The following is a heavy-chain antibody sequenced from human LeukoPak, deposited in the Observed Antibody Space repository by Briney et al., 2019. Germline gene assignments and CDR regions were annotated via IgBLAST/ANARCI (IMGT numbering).Heavy chain of an antibody. V-gene: IGHV1-2*06. J-gene: IGHJ4*02. CDR1: GYTSTGYY. CDR3: ARVGAVAVLYYFDY. D-gene: IGHD6-19*01. Sequence: ASVKVSCKASGYTSTGYYMHWVRQAPGQGVEWMGRINPNSGGTNYAQKFQGRVTMTRDTSISTAYMELSRLRSDDTAVYYCARVGAVAVLYYFDYWGQGTLVTVSS. CDR2: INPNSGGT.